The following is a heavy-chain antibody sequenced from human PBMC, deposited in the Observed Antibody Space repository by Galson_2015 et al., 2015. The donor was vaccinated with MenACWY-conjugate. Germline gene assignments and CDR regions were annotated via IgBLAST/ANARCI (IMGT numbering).Heavy chain of an antibody. Sequence: SLRLSCAASGFSFSSYWMHWVRQLPGKGPVWVSRINSDGSSTSYADSVKGRFTISRDNAKNTLYLQMSSLRAEDTAVYYCARKGPNGRPPDGFDIRGQGTMVTVSS. D-gene: IGHD2-8*01. CDR2: INSDGSST. CDR3: ARKGPNGRPPDGFDI. J-gene: IGHJ3*02. V-gene: IGHV3-74*01. CDR1: GFSFSSYW.